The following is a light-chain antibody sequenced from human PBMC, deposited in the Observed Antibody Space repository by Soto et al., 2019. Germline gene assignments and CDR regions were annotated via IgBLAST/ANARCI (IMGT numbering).Light chain of an antibody. Sequence: EIVLTQSPGPLSFSPGERATLSCRASQSLSRNFLAWYQQKTGQAPRLLIYGVSRRATGIPDRFRGSGSGTDFTLTISRLEPEDFAVYHCQQYGDSPPAWTFGRGTKVE. J-gene: IGKJ1*01. V-gene: IGKV3-20*01. CDR2: GVS. CDR1: QSLSRNF. CDR3: QQYGDSPPAWT.